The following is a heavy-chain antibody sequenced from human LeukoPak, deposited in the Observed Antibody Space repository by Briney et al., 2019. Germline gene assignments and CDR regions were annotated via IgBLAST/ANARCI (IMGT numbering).Heavy chain of an antibody. CDR3: ARGYSSGWAQQGILDY. CDR1: GFTFSSYE. Sequence: GGSLRLSCAASGFTFSSYEMNWVRQAAGKGLEWVACISSSGSTIYYADSVKGRFTISRDNAKNSMYLQMNSLRAEDTAVYYCARGYSSGWAQQGILDYWGQGTLVTVSS. D-gene: IGHD6-19*01. CDR2: ISSSGSTI. J-gene: IGHJ4*02. V-gene: IGHV3-48*03.